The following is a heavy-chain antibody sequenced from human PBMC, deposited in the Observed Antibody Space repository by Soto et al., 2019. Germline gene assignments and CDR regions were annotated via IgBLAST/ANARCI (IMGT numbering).Heavy chain of an antibody. V-gene: IGHV3-23*01. CDR3: AKAASHSSSWFHY. J-gene: IGHJ4*02. D-gene: IGHD6-13*01. CDR1: GFTFSSYA. Sequence: GGSLRLSCAASGFTFSSYAMSWVRQAPGKGLEWVSAISGSGGSTYYADSVKGRFTISRDNSKNTLYLQMNSLRDEDTDVYYCAKAASHSSSWFHYWGQGTLVTVSS. CDR2: ISGSGGST.